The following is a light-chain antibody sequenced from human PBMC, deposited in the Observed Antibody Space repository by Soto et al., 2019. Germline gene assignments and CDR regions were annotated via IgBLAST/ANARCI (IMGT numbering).Light chain of an antibody. Sequence: DIQMTQSPSTLSASVGDRVTITCRASQSISSWLAWYQQNPGKAPKLLIYDASSLESGVPSRFSGSGSGTEFTLTISSLQPDDFATYYCQQYNSYLITFGQGTRLEIK. CDR2: DAS. J-gene: IGKJ5*01. CDR1: QSISSW. CDR3: QQYNSYLIT. V-gene: IGKV1-5*01.